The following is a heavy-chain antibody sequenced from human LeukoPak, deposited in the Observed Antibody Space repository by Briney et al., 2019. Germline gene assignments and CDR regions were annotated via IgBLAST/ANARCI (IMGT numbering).Heavy chain of an antibody. Sequence: SETLSLTCTVSGGSISSYYWSWIRQPPGKGLEWIGYIYYSGSTNYNPSLKSRVTISVDTSKNQFSLKLSSVTAADTAVYYCARDQWGLYYGMDVWGQGTTVTVSS. V-gene: IGHV4-59*01. CDR1: GGSISSYY. CDR3: ARDQWGLYYGMDV. D-gene: IGHD2-8*01. J-gene: IGHJ6*02. CDR2: IYYSGST.